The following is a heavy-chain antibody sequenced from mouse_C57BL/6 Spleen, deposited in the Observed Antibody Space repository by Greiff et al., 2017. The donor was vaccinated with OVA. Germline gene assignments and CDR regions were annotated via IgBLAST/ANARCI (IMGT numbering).Heavy chain of an antibody. V-gene: IGHV1-64*01. CDR3: ARRNLTTDYYGSSYEYFDV. D-gene: IGHD1-1*01. CDR1: GYTFTSYW. J-gene: IGHJ1*03. CDR2: IHPNSGST. Sequence: QVHVKQPGAELVKPGASVKLSCKASGYTFTSYWMHWVKQRPGQGLEWIGMIHPNSGSTNYNEQFKGKATLTVDKSSSPAYMQHNRLTSEDAAVYYCARRNLTTDYYGSSYEYFDVWGTGTTVTVSS.